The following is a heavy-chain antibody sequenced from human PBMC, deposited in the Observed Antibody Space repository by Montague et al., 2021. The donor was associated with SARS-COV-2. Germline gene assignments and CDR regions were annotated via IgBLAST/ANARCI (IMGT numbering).Heavy chain of an antibody. CDR2: IYYSGST. Sequence: SETLSLTCTVSGGSISSYYWSWIRQPPGKGLEWIGHIYYSGSTNYNPSLKSRVTISVDTSKNQFSLKLSSVTAADTAVYYCARVSRITIFGVVGWFDPWGQGTLVTVSS. V-gene: IGHV4-59*01. J-gene: IGHJ5*02. CDR3: ARVSRITIFGVVGWFDP. D-gene: IGHD3-3*01. CDR1: GGSISSYY.